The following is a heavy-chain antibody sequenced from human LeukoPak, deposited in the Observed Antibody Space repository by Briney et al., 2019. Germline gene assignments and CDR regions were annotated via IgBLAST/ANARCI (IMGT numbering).Heavy chain of an antibody. V-gene: IGHV3-23*01. CDR3: SKEEGPGSSSGAFDI. CDR1: GFTFSSYA. Sequence: PGGSLRLSCAASGFTFSSYAMSWVRQAPGKGLEWVSAISGSGGSTYYADSVKGRFTISRDNSKNTLYLQMNSLRAEATAVYYCSKEEGPGSSSGAFDIWGQGTMVTVSS. D-gene: IGHD1-1*01. J-gene: IGHJ3*02. CDR2: ISGSGGST.